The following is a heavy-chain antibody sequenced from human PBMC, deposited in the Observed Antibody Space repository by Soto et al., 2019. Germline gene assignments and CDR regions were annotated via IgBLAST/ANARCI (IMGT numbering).Heavy chain of an antibody. CDR3: ARRSSGWLNWFDP. Sequence: SETLSLTCTVSGGSISSSIYYWVWIRQPPGKGLEWIGSIYYSGSTYYNPSLKSRVTISVDTSKNQFSLKLSSVTAADTAVYYCARRSSGWLNWFDPWGQGTLVTVSS. D-gene: IGHD6-19*01. V-gene: IGHV4-39*01. CDR2: IYYSGST. J-gene: IGHJ5*02. CDR1: GGSISSSIYY.